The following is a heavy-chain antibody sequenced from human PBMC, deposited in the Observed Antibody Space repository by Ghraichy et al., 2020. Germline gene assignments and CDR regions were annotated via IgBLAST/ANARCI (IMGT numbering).Heavy chain of an antibody. V-gene: IGHV3-23*01. J-gene: IGHJ5*01. D-gene: IGHD6-13*01. CDR2: ITGNGGST. CDR1: GFTFSISA. CDR3: ADWYSSTCYYAS. Sequence: GGSLRLSCAASGFTFSISAMTWVRQAPGKGLEWVSAITGNGGSTYYADSVKGRFTIFRDNSKNTLYLQMNRLRAEDTALYYCADWYSSTCYYASWGHGTLVTVSS.